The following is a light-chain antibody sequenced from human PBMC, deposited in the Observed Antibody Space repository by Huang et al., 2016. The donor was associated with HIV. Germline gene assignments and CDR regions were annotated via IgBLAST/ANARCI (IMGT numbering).Light chain of an antibody. CDR3: HQRSNWFT. V-gene: IGKV3-11*01. CDR1: QSISNS. CDR2: EAS. J-gene: IGKJ3*01. Sequence: EIVLTQSPATLSLSPGERAILSCRASQSISNSWAWYLHTPVQAPRLLSYEASNRATGIPARYSDSGSGTDFTLTISSLEPEDFAVNYCHQRSNWFTFGPGTKVDIK.